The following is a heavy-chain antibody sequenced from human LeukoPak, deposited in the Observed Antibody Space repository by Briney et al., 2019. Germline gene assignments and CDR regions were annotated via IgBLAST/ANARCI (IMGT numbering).Heavy chain of an antibody. D-gene: IGHD6-13*01. CDR1: GYSISSGYY. CDR2: IYHSGST. Sequence: SETLSLTCAVSGYSISSGYYWGWIRQPPGKGLEWIGRIYHSGSTYYNPSLKSRVTISVDTSKNQFSLKLSSVTAADTAVYYCARRIVAAAGIYYFDYWGQGTLVTVSS. J-gene: IGHJ4*02. CDR3: ARRIVAAAGIYYFDY. V-gene: IGHV4-38-2*01.